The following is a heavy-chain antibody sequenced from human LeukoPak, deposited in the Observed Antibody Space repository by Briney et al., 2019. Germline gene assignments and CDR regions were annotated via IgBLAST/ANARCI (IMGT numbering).Heavy chain of an antibody. CDR2: IISSSPYR. V-gene: IGHV3-21*01. CDR1: GFTLRTYS. Sequence: GGSLRLSCAASGFTLRTYSMNWVRQAPGKGLEWVSSIISSSPYRYNADSVHYRDSVKGRFTISRDNAKNSLYLQMNSLRADDTAVYFCAREVDDRSPEVYFDLWGERTLVTVSS. CDR3: AREVDDRSPEVYFDL. D-gene: IGHD3-16*02. J-gene: IGHJ4*02.